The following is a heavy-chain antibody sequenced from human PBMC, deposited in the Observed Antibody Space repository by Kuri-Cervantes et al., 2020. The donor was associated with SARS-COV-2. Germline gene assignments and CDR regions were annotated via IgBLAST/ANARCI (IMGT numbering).Heavy chain of an antibody. Sequence: GESLKISCAASGFTFSSYGMHWVRQAPGKGLEWVAVISYDGSNKYYADSVKVRFTISRDNSKNTLYLQMSSLRAEDTAVYYCAKVPRGGYSSGWSHNWFDPWGQGTLVTVSS. J-gene: IGHJ5*02. V-gene: IGHV3-30*18. CDR3: AKVPRGGYSSGWSHNWFDP. D-gene: IGHD6-19*01. CDR1: GFTFSSYG. CDR2: ISYDGSNK.